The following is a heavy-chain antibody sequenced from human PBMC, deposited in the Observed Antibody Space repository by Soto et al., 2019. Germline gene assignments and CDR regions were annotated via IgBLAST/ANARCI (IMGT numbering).Heavy chain of an antibody. V-gene: IGHV3-48*03. Sequence: EVQLVESGGGLVQPGGSLRLSCAASGFTFSSYEMNWVRQAPGKGLEWVSYISSSGSTINYADSVKGRFTISRDNAKNSLYLQMHSLRAEDTAVYYCAREGIVVVTAKVAYYYGMDVWGQGTTVTVSS. J-gene: IGHJ6*02. CDR2: ISSSGSTI. D-gene: IGHD2-21*02. CDR3: AREGIVVVTAKVAYYYGMDV. CDR1: GFTFSSYE.